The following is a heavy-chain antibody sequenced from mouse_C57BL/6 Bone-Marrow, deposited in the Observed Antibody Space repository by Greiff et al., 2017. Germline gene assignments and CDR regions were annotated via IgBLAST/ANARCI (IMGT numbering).Heavy chain of an antibody. CDR3: ARGWLLWYFDV. CDR1: GYTFPSYG. CDR2: IYPRSGNT. Sequence: QVQLQQSGAELARPGASVKLSCKASGYTFPSYGISWVKQRTGQGLEWIGEIYPRSGNTYYNEQFKGQVTLTADKSSSTAYMELRSLTSEDSAVYFCARGWLLWYFDVWGTGTTVTVSS. V-gene: IGHV1-81*01. D-gene: IGHD2-3*01. J-gene: IGHJ1*03.